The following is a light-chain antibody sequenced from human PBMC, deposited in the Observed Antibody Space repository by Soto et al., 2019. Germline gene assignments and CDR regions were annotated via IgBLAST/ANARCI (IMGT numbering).Light chain of an antibody. J-gene: IGLJ3*02. CDR3: AAWDDSLSGWV. V-gene: IGLV1-47*01. CDR2: RNN. CDR1: SSNIGSNY. Sequence: QSVLTQPASASGTPGQRVTISCSGSSSNIGSNYVYWYQQLPGTAPKLLIYRNNQRPSGVPDRFSGSKSGTSASLAISGLRSDDEADYYCAAWDDSLSGWVFGGVTKVTVL.